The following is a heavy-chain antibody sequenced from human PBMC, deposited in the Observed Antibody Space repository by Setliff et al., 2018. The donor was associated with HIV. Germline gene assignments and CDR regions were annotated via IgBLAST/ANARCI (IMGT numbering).Heavy chain of an antibody. CDR1: GFTLSRYW. CDR2: INQDGSER. Sequence: QTGGSLRLSCAASGFTLSRYWMSWVRQAPGKGLEWVANINQDGSERHYVDSVEGRFTISRDNAKNLLSLQMNSLRVEDTAVYYCARHSSSWGGDWFDPWGQGTLVTVSS. CDR3: ARHSSSWGGDWFDP. V-gene: IGHV3-7*01. D-gene: IGHD6-13*01. J-gene: IGHJ5*02.